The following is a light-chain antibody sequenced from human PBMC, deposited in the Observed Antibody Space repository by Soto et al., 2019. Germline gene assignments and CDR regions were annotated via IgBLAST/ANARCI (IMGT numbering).Light chain of an antibody. Sequence: QSALTQPASVSGSPGQSITISCTGTSSDVGGYNYVSWYQQHPGKAPKLMIYDVSNRPSGVSKRFSGSKSGNTASLTISGLQAEDEADYYCRSYTSSSTAYVFGTGTKLTVL. CDR1: SSDVGGYNY. J-gene: IGLJ1*01. CDR3: RSYTSSSTAYV. CDR2: DVS. V-gene: IGLV2-14*01.